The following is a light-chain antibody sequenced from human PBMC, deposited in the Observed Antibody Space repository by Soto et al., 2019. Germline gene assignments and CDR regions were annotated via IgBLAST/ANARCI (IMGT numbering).Light chain of an antibody. CDR2: EIN. V-gene: IGLV2-8*01. J-gene: IGLJ1*01. CDR3: SSFGGSNISPFV. CDR1: SSDVGAYDY. Sequence: QSVLTQPPSASGSPGQSVTISCTGTSSDVGAYDYVSWYQQHPGKAPKLMIYEINKRPSGVPDRFSGSKSGNTASLTVSGPQVEEEADYYCSSFGGSNISPFVFGKGTQLTVL.